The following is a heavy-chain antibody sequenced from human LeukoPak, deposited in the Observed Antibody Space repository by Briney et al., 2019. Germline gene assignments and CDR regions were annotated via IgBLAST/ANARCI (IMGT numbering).Heavy chain of an antibody. CDR2: INHSGST. CDR3: ARGPGSSWYQEFDY. Sequence: SETLSLTCAVYGGSFSGYYWSWIRQPPGKGLEWIGEINHSGSTNYNPSLKSRVTISVDTSKNQFSLKLSSVTAADTAVYYCARGPGSSWYQEFDYWGQGTLVTVSS. D-gene: IGHD6-13*01. V-gene: IGHV4-34*01. CDR1: GGSFSGYY. J-gene: IGHJ4*02.